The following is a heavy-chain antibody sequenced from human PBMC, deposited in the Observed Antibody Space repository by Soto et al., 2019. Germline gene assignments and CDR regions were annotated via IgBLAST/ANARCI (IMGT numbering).Heavy chain of an antibody. V-gene: IGHV4-34*01. Sequence: TLSLTCAVYGGSFSGYYWSWIRQPPGKGLEWIGEINHSGSTNYNPSLKSQVTISVDTSKNQFSLKLNSVTAADTAVYYCSRARYCSGGSCLIYYYYYMDVWGKGTTVTVSS. CDR1: GGSFSGYY. D-gene: IGHD2-15*01. CDR3: SRARYCSGGSCLIYYYYYMDV. CDR2: INHSGST. J-gene: IGHJ6*03.